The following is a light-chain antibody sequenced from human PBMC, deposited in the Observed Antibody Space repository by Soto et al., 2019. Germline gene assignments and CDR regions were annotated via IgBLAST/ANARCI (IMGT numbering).Light chain of an antibody. CDR2: EGS. CDR1: SSDVGSYNL. Sequence: QSAVTQPACVSGSPGQSITISCTGTSSDVGSYNLVSWYQQHPGKAPKLMIYEGSKRPSGVSNRFSGSKSGNTASLTISGLQAEDEADYYCCSYAGSSTPYVFGTGTKLTVL. CDR3: CSYAGSSTPYV. J-gene: IGLJ1*01. V-gene: IGLV2-23*01.